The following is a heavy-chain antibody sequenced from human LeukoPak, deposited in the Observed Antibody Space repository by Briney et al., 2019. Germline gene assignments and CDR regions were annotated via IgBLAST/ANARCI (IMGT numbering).Heavy chain of an antibody. Sequence: PSETLSLTCTVSGGSFSTVNYFWGWIRQPPGKGLEWIGSSHYSGTTYYNPSLKSRVTISVDTSKNQFSLKLSSVTAADTALYYCAKHYMGSSYNHGLDCWGQGTLVTVSS. CDR3: AKHYMGSSYNHGLDC. V-gene: IGHV4-39*01. J-gene: IGHJ4*02. CDR1: GGSFSTVNYF. CDR2: SHYSGTT. D-gene: IGHD3-10*01.